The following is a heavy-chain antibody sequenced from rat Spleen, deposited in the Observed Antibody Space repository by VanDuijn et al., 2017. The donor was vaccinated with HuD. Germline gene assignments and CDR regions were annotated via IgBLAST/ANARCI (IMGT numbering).Heavy chain of an antibody. CDR3: ARHLREASGVMDV. J-gene: IGHJ4*01. CDR2: IWAGGGT. Sequence: QVQLKESGPGLVQPSQTLSLTCTVSGFSLTSYHVSWVRQPPGKSLVWMGTIWAGGGTNYNSAVKFRLRISRDTSKSQTFLKMNRLQPEDTGTYYCARHLREASGVMDVWGQGASVTVSS. D-gene: IGHD4-3*01. V-gene: IGHV2-72*01. CDR1: GFSLTSYH.